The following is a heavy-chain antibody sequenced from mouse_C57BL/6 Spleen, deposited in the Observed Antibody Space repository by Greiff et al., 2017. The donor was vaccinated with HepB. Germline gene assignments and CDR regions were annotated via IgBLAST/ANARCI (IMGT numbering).Heavy chain of an antibody. CDR2: IYPGDGDT. J-gene: IGHJ3*01. Sequence: QVQLKQSGPELVKPGASVKISCKASGYAFSSSWMNWVKQRPGKGLEWIGRIYPGDGDTNYNGKFKGKATLTADKSSSTAYMQRSSLTSEDSAVYFCAKQYSNYGGWFAYWGQGTLVTVSA. CDR1: GYAFSSSW. D-gene: IGHD2-5*01. CDR3: AKQYSNYGGWFAY. V-gene: IGHV1-82*01.